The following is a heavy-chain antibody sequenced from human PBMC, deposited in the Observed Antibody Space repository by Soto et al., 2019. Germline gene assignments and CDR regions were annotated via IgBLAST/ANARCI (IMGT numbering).Heavy chain of an antibody. CDR2: ISAYNGNT. CDR1: GYTFTSYG. V-gene: IGHV1-18*01. D-gene: IGHD3-10*01. CDR3: ARVIYYGSGSMAFDI. J-gene: IGHJ3*02. Sequence: ASVKVSCKASGYTFTSYGISWVRQAPGQGLEWMGWISAYNGNTNYAQKLQGRVTMTTDTSTSTAYMELRSLRSDDTAVYYCARVIYYGSGSMAFDIWGQGTMVTVSS.